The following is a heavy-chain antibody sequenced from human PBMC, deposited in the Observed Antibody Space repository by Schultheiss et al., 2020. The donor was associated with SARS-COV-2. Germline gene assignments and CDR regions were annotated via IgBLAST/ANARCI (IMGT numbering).Heavy chain of an antibody. CDR2: IFRGGTT. CDR3: ARGATVTTGSYSPYNGMDV. V-gene: IGHV3-66*01. D-gene: IGHD4-17*01. Sequence: GGSLRLSCAASGFTVSNNYMSWVRQAPGKGLEWVSVIFRGGTTYYADSVKGRFIISRDKSKNTVFLQMNSLRAEDTAAYYCARGATVTTGSYSPYNGMDVWGQGTTVTVSS. J-gene: IGHJ6*02. CDR1: GFTVSNNY.